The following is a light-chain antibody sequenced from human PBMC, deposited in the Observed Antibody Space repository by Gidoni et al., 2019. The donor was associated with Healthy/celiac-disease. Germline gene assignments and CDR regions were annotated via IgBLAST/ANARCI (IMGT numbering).Light chain of an antibody. CDR1: ALPKQY. J-gene: IGLJ2*01. Sequence: SYELTQPPSVSVSPGQTARITCSGDALPKQYAYWYQQKPGQVPLLVIYKDSERTSGIPERFSGSSSGTTVTLTISGVQAEDEADYYCQSADSSGTYVVFGGGTKLTVL. CDR2: KDS. CDR3: QSADSSGTYVV. V-gene: IGLV3-25*03.